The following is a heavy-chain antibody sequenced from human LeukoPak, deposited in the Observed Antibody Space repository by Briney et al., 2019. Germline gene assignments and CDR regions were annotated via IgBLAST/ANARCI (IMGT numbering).Heavy chain of an antibody. CDR3: ARVVVIAQKSLSHAFDI. D-gene: IGHD2-21*01. V-gene: IGHV1-2*02. CDR2: INPNSGGT. J-gene: IGHJ3*02. Sequence: ASVKVSCTASGYTFTGCYMHWVRQAPGQGLEWMGWINPNSGGTNYAQKFQGRVTMTRDTSISTAYMELSRLRSDDTAVYYCARVVVIAQKSLSHAFDIWGQGTMVTVSS. CDR1: GYTFTGCY.